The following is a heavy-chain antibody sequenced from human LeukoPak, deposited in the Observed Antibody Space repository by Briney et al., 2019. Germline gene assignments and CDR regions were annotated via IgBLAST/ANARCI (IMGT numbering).Heavy chain of an antibody. Sequence: GGSLRLSCAASGFTFSTYSLKWVRQAPGEGLEWVSSISPTSAFIYYADSVKGRFTISRDNAKNSLFLQMNSLRAQDTAVYYCARPQMAAAGFSFDYWGQGTLVTVSS. V-gene: IGHV3-21*04. CDR1: GFTFSTYS. J-gene: IGHJ4*02. CDR2: ISPTSAFI. CDR3: ARPQMAAAGFSFDY. D-gene: IGHD6-13*01.